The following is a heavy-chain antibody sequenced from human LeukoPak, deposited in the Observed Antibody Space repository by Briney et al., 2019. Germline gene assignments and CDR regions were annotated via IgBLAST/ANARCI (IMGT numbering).Heavy chain of an antibody. CDR1: GYFFSHYG. D-gene: IGHD3-9*01. J-gene: IGHJ4*02. CDR2: ISGFNDNT. V-gene: IGHV1-18*01. CDR3: ARDLPSGGYDILTGNHIRPHDY. Sequence: GASVKVSCKTSGYFFSHYGISWVRQAPGQGPEWLGWISGFNDNTNYAQRVQGRVTMTTDTATSTAYMELRSLRSDDTAVYYCARDLPSGGYDILTGNHIRPHDYWGQGTLVTVSS.